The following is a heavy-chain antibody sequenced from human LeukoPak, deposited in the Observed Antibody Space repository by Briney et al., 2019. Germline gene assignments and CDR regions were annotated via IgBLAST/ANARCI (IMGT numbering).Heavy chain of an antibody. D-gene: IGHD4-17*01. CDR1: GFTFDVYA. CDR2: ISWNSGSI. Sequence: PGGSLRLSCAASGFTFDVYAMHWVRQAPGKGLEWVSGISWNSGSIGYADSVKGRFTISRDNAKNSLYLQMNSLRAEDTAVYYCAKDLATTVTALGAFDIWGQGTMVTVSS. CDR3: AKDLATTVTALGAFDI. J-gene: IGHJ3*02. V-gene: IGHV3-9*01.